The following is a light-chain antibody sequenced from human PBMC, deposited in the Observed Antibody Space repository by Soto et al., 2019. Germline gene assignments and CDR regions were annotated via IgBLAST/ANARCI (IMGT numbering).Light chain of an antibody. J-gene: IGKJ1*01. Sequence: AIQMIQSPSSLSASVGDSVTITCRASQGIRNDLGWYQQKPGKAPKLLISAASSLQTGVPSRFSGSGSGTDFTLTINSLQPEDFATYYCLQDYNYPRTFGQGTKVDIK. CDR2: AAS. CDR3: LQDYNYPRT. CDR1: QGIRND. V-gene: IGKV1-6*01.